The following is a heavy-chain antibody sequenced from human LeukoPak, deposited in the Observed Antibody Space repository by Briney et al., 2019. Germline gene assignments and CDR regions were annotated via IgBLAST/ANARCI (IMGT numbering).Heavy chain of an antibody. V-gene: IGHV3-74*01. D-gene: IGHD3-22*01. CDR3: ARAPSEIGGYYPEYFRH. J-gene: IGHJ1*01. Sequence: GGSLRLSCAASGFTFSSYWMHWVRQAPGKGLVWVSRIKSDGSTNYADSVKGRFAISRDSAKNTVSLQMNSLRAEDTGVYYCARAPSEIGGYYPEYFRHWGQGTLVTVSS. CDR2: IKSDGST. CDR1: GFTFSSYW.